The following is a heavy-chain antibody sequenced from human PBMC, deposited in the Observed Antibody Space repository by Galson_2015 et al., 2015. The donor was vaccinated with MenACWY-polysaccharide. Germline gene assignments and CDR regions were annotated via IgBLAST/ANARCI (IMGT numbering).Heavy chain of an antibody. D-gene: IGHD2-2*01. Sequence: CAISGDSVSSNSASWNWIRQSPSGGLEWLGRTYYRSKWYYDYALSVKSRITLNPDTSKNQVSLQLNSTTPEDTAVYYCARAPDFFTRGFDYWGLGTLVTVSS. V-gene: IGHV6-1*01. CDR3: ARAPDFFTRGFDY. CDR1: GDSVSSNSAS. CDR2: TYYRSKWYY. J-gene: IGHJ4*02.